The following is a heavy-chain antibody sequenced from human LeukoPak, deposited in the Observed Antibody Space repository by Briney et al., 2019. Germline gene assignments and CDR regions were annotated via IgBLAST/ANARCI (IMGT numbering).Heavy chain of an antibody. J-gene: IGHJ5*02. Sequence: GGSLRLSCAASGFTFSSNALTCVRPAPRQGREWVSSISETSSHTFYADSVKGRFTISRDNTKNTLFLQMNSLRVEDTAMYYCAKDFSSSWQFDPWGQGTLVTVSS. V-gene: IGHV3-23*01. CDR2: ISETSSHT. D-gene: IGHD6-13*01. CDR3: AKDFSSSWQFDP. CDR1: GFTFSSNA.